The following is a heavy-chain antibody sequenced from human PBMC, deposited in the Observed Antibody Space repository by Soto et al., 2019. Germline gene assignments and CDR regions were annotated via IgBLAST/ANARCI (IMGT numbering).Heavy chain of an antibody. CDR3: ARDPRPDSHGYSSSPSNWFDP. D-gene: IGHD6-13*01. J-gene: IGHJ5*02. CDR2: IYHSGST. Sequence: QVQLQESGPGLVKPSGTLSLTCAVSGGSISSSNWWSWVRQPPGKGLEWIGEIYHSGSTNYNPSLKSRVTISVDKSKNQFSLKLSSVTAADTAVYYCARDPRPDSHGYSSSPSNWFDPWGQGTLVTVSS. V-gene: IGHV4-4*02. CDR1: GGSISSSNW.